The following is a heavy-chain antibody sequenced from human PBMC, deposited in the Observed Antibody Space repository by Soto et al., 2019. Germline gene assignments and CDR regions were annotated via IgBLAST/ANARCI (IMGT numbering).Heavy chain of an antibody. D-gene: IGHD1-7*01. CDR3: AGTPSNHWIYMVV. CDR2: TYYRSRWYN. V-gene: IGHV6-1*01. CDR1: GDSVSSNSAA. J-gene: IGHJ6*03. Sequence: QAQLQESGPGLVKPSQTLSLTCVISGDSVSSNSAAWNWIRLSPSRGLEWMARTYYRSRWYNDYGASVRSRITANPDTATRHLSLQLTSVIREGAAAYYCAGTPSNHWIYMVVCGKGATVTVSS.